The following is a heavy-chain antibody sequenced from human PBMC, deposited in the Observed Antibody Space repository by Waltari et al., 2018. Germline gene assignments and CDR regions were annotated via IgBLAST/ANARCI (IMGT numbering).Heavy chain of an antibody. CDR2: ISYDGTKT. Sequence: HVQLVESGGGVVQPGRSLRLSCAASGFAFSNYAMHWVRQAPGKGLEWVAFISYDGTKTYYTDSVKGRFTVSRDSSKNTLYLRMDSLRPEDTALYYCARPPSGYYYYYMDVWGKGTTVTVSS. CDR3: ARPPSGYYYYYMDV. CDR1: GFAFSNYA. V-gene: IGHV3-30-3*01. J-gene: IGHJ6*03.